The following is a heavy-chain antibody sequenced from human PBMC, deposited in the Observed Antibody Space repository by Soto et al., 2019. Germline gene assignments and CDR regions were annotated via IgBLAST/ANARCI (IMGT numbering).Heavy chain of an antibody. CDR3: ARVQDY. J-gene: IGHJ4*02. Sequence: SETLSLTCAVSGGSISSGGYSWSWIRQPPGKGLEWIGYMYHSGSTYYNPSLKSRVTISIDRSKNQFSLKLSSVTAADTAVYYCARVQDYGGQGILVTVSS. D-gene: IGHD1-1*01. CDR1: GGSISSGGYS. V-gene: IGHV4-30-2*01. CDR2: MYHSGST.